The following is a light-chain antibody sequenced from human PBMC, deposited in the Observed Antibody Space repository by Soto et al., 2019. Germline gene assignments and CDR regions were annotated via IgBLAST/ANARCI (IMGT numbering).Light chain of an antibody. CDR3: QQSYLTLPTYT. J-gene: IGKJ2*01. V-gene: IGKV1-39*01. CDR2: AAS. CDR1: QSIANY. Sequence: DIQMTQSPSSLSASVGDRVTITCRASQSIANYLNWYQQKPGKAPKLLIFAASSLQSGVPSRFSGTGSGTDFTLTISSLQPEDFATYYCQQSYLTLPTYTFGQGTKLEIK.